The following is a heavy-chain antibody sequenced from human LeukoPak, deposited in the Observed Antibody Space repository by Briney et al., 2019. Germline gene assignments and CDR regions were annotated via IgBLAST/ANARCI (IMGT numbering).Heavy chain of an antibody. CDR1: GYTFSNYD. CDR2: MNPDSDDA. Sequence: VASVKVSCTASGYTFSNYDINWVRQAPGQGLEWMGWMNPDSDDANYAQKFQGRFSITMNTSITTAYMELSSLGFEDTAVYFCTRGWDSWGQGTLVTVSS. CDR3: TRGWDS. J-gene: IGHJ4*02. V-gene: IGHV1-8*01.